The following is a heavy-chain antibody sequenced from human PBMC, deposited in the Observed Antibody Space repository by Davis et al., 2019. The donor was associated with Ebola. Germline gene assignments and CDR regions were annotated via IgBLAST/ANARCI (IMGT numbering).Heavy chain of an antibody. CDR1: GGSISSGGYY. D-gene: IGHD3-22*01. Sequence: MPSETLSLTCTVSGGSISSGGYYWSWIRQHPGKGLEWIGYIYYSGSTYYNPPLQSRVTISIDTSESRFSLKLTSVTPADTAVYYCARTYYYDSSGYFPFDYWGQGTLVTVSS. V-gene: IGHV4-61*08. J-gene: IGHJ4*02. CDR2: IYYSGST. CDR3: ARTYYYDSSGYFPFDY.